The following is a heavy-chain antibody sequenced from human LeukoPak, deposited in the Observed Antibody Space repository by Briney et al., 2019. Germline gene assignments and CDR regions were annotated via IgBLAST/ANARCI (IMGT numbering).Heavy chain of an antibody. V-gene: IGHV3-23*01. D-gene: IGHD3-16*01. CDR2: ISGSGGST. CDR3: AKDLRLGRSPFDY. CDR1: GFTFSSYA. Sequence: GGSLRLSCAASGFTFSSYAMSWVRQAPGKGLEWVSAISGSGGSTYYADSVKGRFTISRDNSKNTLHLQMNSLRAEDTAVYYCAKDLRLGRSPFDYWGQGTLVTVSS. J-gene: IGHJ4*02.